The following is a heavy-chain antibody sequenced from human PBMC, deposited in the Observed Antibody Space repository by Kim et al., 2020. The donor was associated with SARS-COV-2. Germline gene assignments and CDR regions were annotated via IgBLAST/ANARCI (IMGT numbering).Heavy chain of an antibody. CDR1: GFTFSRNA. V-gene: IGHV3-23*01. CDR3: AEDIFRWAFDA. D-gene: IGHD2-21*01. J-gene: IGHJ3*01. CDR2: YGGSDNRK. Sequence: GGSLRRSCVASGFTFSRNAMAWVRQAPGKGLEWVAAYGGSDNRKDYADSVKGRFSISRDNSKNTLYLQMNSLRVEDTAVYYCAEDIFRWAFDAWGPGTIVTVTS.